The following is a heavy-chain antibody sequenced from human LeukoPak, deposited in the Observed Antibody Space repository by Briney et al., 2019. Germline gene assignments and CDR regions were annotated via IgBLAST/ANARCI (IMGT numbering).Heavy chain of an antibody. V-gene: IGHV4-59*01. J-gene: IGHJ4*02. Sequence: SETLSLTCAVSGTSITSSYWSWIRQPPGKGLEHIGYIYYTGVTNYSPSLKSRVTMSLDTSKNQFSLRLTSVTAADTAIYYCARTARLPNSWGQGTLVTVSS. CDR1: GTSITSSY. CDR2: IYYTGVT. CDR3: ARTARLPNS. D-gene: IGHD6-25*01.